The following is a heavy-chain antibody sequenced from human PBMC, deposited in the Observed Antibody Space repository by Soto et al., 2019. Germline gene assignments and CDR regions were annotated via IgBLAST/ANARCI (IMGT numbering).Heavy chain of an antibody. CDR2: IYYSGST. CDR3: ARLLVQAAMGYYYRMDL. CDR1: GGSISSYY. Sequence: PSETLSFTCTVSGGSISSYYWSLIRQRPGKGLECIGYIYYSGSTNYNPSLKSRVTISVDTSKNQFSLKLSSVTAADTAVYYCARLLVQAAMGYYYRMDLWGQGTTVTVSS. J-gene: IGHJ6*02. V-gene: IGHV4-59*01. D-gene: IGHD2-2*01.